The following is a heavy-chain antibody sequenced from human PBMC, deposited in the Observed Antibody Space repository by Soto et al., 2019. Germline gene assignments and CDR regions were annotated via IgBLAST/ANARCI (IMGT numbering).Heavy chain of an antibody. CDR1: GGSISRAGNY. J-gene: IGHJ4*02. D-gene: IGHD3-10*01. CDR3: ARLPHHMARECYFDI. Sequence: SETLSLTCSVSGGSISRAGNYWSWIRQHPGKGLEWIGNIYFTGNTDYNPSLKSRLTISVDTSQVSLKLTSVTAADTALYYCARLPHHMARECYFDIWRPGTLVTVSS. V-gene: IGHV4-39*01. CDR2: IYFTGNT.